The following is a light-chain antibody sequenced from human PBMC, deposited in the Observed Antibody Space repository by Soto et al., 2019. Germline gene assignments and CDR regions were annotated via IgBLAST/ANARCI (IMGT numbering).Light chain of an antibody. CDR2: EHN. Sequence: QSVLTQPPSVSAAPGLKVTISCSGSISNIGVNYVSWYQQVPGTAPKLLIYEHNKRPSGIPDRFSGSTSGTSATLGITGLQNGDEGDYYCATWDSNLRAVVFGGGTKLTVL. J-gene: IGLJ2*01. CDR3: ATWDSNLRAVV. CDR1: ISNIGVNY. V-gene: IGLV1-51*01.